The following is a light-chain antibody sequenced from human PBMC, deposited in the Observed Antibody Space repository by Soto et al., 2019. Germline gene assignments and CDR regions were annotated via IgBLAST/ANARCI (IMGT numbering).Light chain of an antibody. CDR3: CSYAASVV. CDR1: SSDVGSYNL. V-gene: IGLV2-23*01. J-gene: IGLJ2*01. Sequence: QSALTQPASVSGSPGQSITISCTGTSSDVGSYNLVSWYQQHPGEAPKLMIYEGSKRPSGVSNRFSGSKSGNTASLTIFGLQAEDEADYYCCSYAASVVFGGGTKLTVL. CDR2: EGS.